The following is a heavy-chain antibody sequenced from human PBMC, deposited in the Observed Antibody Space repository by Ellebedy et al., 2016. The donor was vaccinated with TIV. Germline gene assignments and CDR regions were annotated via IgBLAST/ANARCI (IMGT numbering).Heavy chain of an antibody. V-gene: IGHV3-30-3*01. J-gene: IGHJ4*02. CDR1: GFTFSSYA. D-gene: IGHD4-17*01. CDR3: ARGGSTTVTTQEN. CDR2: ISYDGSNK. Sequence: GESLKISCAASGFTFSSYAMHWVRQAPGKGLEWVAVISYDGSNKYYADSVKGRFTISRDNSKNTLYLQMNSLRAEDTAVYYCARGGSTTVTTQENWGQGTLVTVSS.